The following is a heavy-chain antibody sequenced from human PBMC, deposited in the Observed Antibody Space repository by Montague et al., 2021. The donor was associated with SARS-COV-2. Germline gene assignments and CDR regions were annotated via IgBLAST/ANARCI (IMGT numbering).Heavy chain of an antibody. V-gene: IGHV4-34*01. D-gene: IGHD3-10*01. CDR3: ARVRYYGSGTSLGMDV. CDR2: INHSGST. J-gene: IGHJ6*02. CDR1: GGPFSGYY. Sequence: SETLSLTCAVYGGPFSGYYWSWIRQPPGKGLEWIGEINHSGSTNYNPSLKSRVTISADTSKNQFSLKLSSVTAADTAVYYCARVRYYGSGTSLGMDVWGQGTTVTVSS.